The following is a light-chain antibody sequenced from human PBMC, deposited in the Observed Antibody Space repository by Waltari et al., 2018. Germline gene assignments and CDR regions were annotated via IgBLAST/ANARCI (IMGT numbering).Light chain of an antibody. V-gene: IGKV1-5*01. J-gene: IGKJ4*01. Sequence: DIQMTQSPSTLSASVGDRVTIPCRASQNISGWLAWFQQKPGKAPNLLIFDASSLESGVPSRFSGSGSGTEFTLTISSLQPDDFATYYCQQYNNWPPELTFGGGTKVEIK. CDR2: DAS. CDR1: QNISGW. CDR3: QQYNNWPPELT.